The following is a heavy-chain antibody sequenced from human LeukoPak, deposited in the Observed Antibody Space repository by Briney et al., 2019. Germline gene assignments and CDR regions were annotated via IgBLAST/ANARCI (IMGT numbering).Heavy chain of an antibody. V-gene: IGHV3-30*04. D-gene: IGHD1-26*01. CDR3: ARGAEAGL. CDR1: GFTFSSYA. Sequence: TGGSRRSSCAASGFTFSSYAMHWVRQAPGKGLGWVVVISYDGSNKYYAASVKGRFTISRDNSMNTLYLQMNSLRAEDTAVYYCARGAEAGLWGQGTLVTVSS. CDR2: ISYDGSNK. J-gene: IGHJ4*02.